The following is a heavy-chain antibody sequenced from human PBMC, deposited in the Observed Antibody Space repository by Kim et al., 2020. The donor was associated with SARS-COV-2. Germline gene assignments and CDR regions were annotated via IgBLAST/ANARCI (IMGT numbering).Heavy chain of an antibody. Sequence: SETLSLTCTVSGGSISSNGYYWGWTRQPPGKGLEWIGGISYSGITYYNTSLKSRVTISVDTSRNQFSLKLGSVTSADTALYYCASRWGYGSGTYDWYFDLWGRGTLVTVSS. V-gene: IGHV4-39*01. CDR2: ISYSGIT. J-gene: IGHJ2*01. CDR1: GGSISSNGYY. D-gene: IGHD3-10*01. CDR3: ASRWGYGSGTYDWYFDL.